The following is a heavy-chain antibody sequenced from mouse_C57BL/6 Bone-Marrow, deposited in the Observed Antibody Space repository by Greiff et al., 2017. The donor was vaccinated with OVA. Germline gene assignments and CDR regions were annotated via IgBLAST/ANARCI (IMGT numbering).Heavy chain of an antibody. CDR3: ASCYYDYSWFAY. CDR2: IYPGDGDT. CDR1: GYAFSSYW. Sequence: LKQSGASVKISCKASGYAFSSYWMNWVKQRPGKGLEWIGQIYPGDGDTNYNGKFKGKATLTADKSSSTAYIQLSSLTSEDSAVYFCASCYYDYSWFAYWGQGTLVTVSA. V-gene: IGHV1-80*01. D-gene: IGHD2-4*01. J-gene: IGHJ3*01.